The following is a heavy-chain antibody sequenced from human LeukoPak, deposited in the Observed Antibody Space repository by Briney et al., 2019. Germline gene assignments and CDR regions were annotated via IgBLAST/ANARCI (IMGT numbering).Heavy chain of an antibody. Sequence: GESLKISCKGSGYSFNTYWIAWVRQMPGKGLEWMGIVYPGDSDTTYSPSSQGHVTVSADKSISTAYLQWSSLKASDTAMYYCARREDYGLYYWGQGTLVTVSS. D-gene: IGHD4-17*01. CDR1: GYSFNTYW. J-gene: IGHJ4*02. V-gene: IGHV5-51*01. CDR3: ARREDYGLYY. CDR2: VYPGDSDT.